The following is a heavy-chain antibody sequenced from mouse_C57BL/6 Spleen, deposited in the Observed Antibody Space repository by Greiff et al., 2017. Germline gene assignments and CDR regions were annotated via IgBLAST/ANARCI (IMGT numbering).Heavy chain of an antibody. V-gene: IGHV1-26*01. D-gene: IGHD3-2*02. CDR1: GYTFTDYY. Sequence: EVQLQQSGPELVKPGASVKISCKASGYTFTDYYMNWVKQSHGKSLEWIGDINPNNGGTSYNQKFKGKATLTVDKSSSTAYMELRSLTSEDSAVYYCARGSTAQAPWFAYWGQGTLVTVSA. J-gene: IGHJ3*01. CDR3: ARGSTAQAPWFAY. CDR2: INPNNGGT.